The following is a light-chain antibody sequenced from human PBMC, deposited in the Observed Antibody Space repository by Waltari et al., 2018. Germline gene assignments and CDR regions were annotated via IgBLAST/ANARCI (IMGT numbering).Light chain of an antibody. V-gene: IGLV3-1*01. CDR2: KDT. Sequence: YELTQPPSVSVSPGQTANITCSGHDLDHKYVCWYQQKPGQSPVMLIFKDTKRPSGIPERFSGSNSGNTATLTISETQAMDEADYYCQAWDGSVVFGGGTKLTVL. CDR1: DLDHKY. CDR3: QAWDGSVV. J-gene: IGLJ2*01.